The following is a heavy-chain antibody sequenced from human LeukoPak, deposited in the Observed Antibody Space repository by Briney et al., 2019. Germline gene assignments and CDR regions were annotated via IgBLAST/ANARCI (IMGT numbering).Heavy chain of an antibody. D-gene: IGHD3-3*01. V-gene: IGHV3-48*01. J-gene: IGHJ4*02. CDR1: GFTFSSYS. CDR2: ISSSSSTI. Sequence: PGGSLRLSCTVSGFTFSSYSMNWVRQAPGKGLEWVSYISSSSSTIYYADSVKGRFTISRDNAKNSLYLQMNSLRAEDTAVYYCARVRGTLTSCDFWSGCQGLYFDYWGQGTLVTVSS. CDR3: ARVRGTLTSCDFWSGCQGLYFDY.